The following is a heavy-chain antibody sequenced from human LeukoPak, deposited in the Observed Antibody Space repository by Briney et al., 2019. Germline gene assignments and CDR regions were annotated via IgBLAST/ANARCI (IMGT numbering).Heavy chain of an antibody. CDR1: GGSISSYY. J-gene: IGHJ3*02. D-gene: IGHD3-22*01. V-gene: IGHV4-59*01. CDR3: AREGRDYYDSSGYYNAFDI. CDR2: IYYSGST. Sequence: PSETLSLTCTVSGGSISSYYWSWIRQPPGKGLEWIGYIYYSGSTNYNPSLKSRVTISVDTSKNQFSLKLSSVTAADTAVYYCAREGRDYYDSSGYYNAFDIWGQGTMVTVSS.